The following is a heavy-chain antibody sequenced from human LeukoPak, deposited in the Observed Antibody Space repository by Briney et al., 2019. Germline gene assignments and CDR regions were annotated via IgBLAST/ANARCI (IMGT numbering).Heavy chain of an antibody. CDR3: ARGPKFTRIPLAYYGMDV. CDR2: ISAYNDNT. V-gene: IGHV1-18*01. CDR1: GYTFTNYG. J-gene: IGHJ6*02. Sequence: ASVKVSCKASGYTFTNYGMTWVRQAPGQGLEWMGWISAYNDNTNYAPKFQGRVTMTTDTSTSTVYMELRRLRSEDTAVYYCARGPKFTRIPLAYYGMDVWGQGTTVTVSS. D-gene: IGHD3-22*01.